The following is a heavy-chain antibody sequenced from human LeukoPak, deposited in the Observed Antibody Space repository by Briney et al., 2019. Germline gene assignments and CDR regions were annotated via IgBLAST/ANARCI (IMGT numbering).Heavy chain of an antibody. Sequence: GASVKVSCKASGYTFTSYGINWVRQAPGQGLEWMGWISAYNGNTNYAQKLQGRVTMTTDTSTSTPYMELRSLRSDDTAVYYCARVTYYYDSSGYYSDYWGQGTLVTVSS. CDR1: GYTFTSYG. D-gene: IGHD3-22*01. V-gene: IGHV1-18*01. J-gene: IGHJ4*02. CDR3: ARVTYYYDSSGYYSDY. CDR2: ISAYNGNT.